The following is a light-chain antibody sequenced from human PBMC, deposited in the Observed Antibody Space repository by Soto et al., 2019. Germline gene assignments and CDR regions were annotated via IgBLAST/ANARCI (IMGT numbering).Light chain of an antibody. Sequence: DIQMTQSPSSLSASVGDIDPITCLASQSISTYLNWYQQKPGKVPRLLIYAASSLQSGVPSRFSGSGSGTDFTLTISSLQPEDFATYYCQQSYIAPWTFGQGTKVDIK. V-gene: IGKV1-39*01. CDR1: QSISTY. CDR3: QQSYIAPWT. J-gene: IGKJ1*01. CDR2: AAS.